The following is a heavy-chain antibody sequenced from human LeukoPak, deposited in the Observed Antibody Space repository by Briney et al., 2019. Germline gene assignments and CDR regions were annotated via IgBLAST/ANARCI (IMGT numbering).Heavy chain of an antibody. CDR2: INAGNGNT. Sequence: ASVTVSCKASGYTFTSYAMHWVRQAPGQRLEWMGWINAGNGNTKYSQEFQGRVTITRDTSASTAYMELSSLRSEDTAVYYCARGHPWNRVAATLGSRYSMDVWGKGTTVTISS. J-gene: IGHJ6*03. CDR1: GYTFTSYA. D-gene: IGHD2-15*01. CDR3: ARGHPWNRVAATLGSRYSMDV. V-gene: IGHV1-3*03.